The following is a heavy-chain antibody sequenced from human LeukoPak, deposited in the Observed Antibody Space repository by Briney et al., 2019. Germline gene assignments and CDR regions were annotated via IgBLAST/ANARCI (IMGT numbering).Heavy chain of an antibody. CDR3: ARAGSSGYYWGYLDY. J-gene: IGHJ4*02. Sequence: KASETLSLTCTVSGGSISSGSYYWSWIRQPAGKGLEWIGRIYTSGSTNYNPSLKSRVTISVDTSKNQFSLKLTSVTAADTAVYYCARAGSSGYYWGYLDYWGQGTLVTVSS. D-gene: IGHD3-22*01. CDR1: GGSISSGSYY. CDR2: IYTSGST. V-gene: IGHV4-61*02.